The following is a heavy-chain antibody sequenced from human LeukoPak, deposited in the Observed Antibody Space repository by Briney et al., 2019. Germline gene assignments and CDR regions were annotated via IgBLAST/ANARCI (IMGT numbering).Heavy chain of an antibody. CDR3: ARESYSNYLPYYYYGMDV. CDR2: IKQDGSQK. Sequence: GGSLRLSCAPSGFTFSSYWMSWVRPAPGKGMEWVAYIKQDGSQKYYVDSVKGRFTISRDNAKNSLYLQMNRLRAEHTAVYYCARESYSNYLPYYYYGMDVWGQGTTVTVSS. J-gene: IGHJ6*02. D-gene: IGHD4-4*01. CDR1: GFTFSSYW. V-gene: IGHV3-7*01.